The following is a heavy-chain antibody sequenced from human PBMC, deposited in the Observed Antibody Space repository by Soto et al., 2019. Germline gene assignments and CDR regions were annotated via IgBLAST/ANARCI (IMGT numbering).Heavy chain of an antibody. J-gene: IGHJ4*02. CDR1: GFTFTSSA. CDR2: IVVGSGNT. Sequence: SVRVSCKASGFTFTSSAVQWVRQARGQRLEWIGWIVVGSGNTNYAQKFQERVTITRDKSTSTAYMELSSLRSEDTAVYYCAAVRWELLYEFDYWGQGTLVTVSS. D-gene: IGHD1-26*01. CDR3: AAVRWELLYEFDY. V-gene: IGHV1-58*01.